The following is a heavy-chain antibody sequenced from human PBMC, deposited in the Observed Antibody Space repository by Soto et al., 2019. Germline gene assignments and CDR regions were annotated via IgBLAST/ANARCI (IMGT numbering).Heavy chain of an antibody. Sequence: EVQLVESGGGLVQPGRSLRLSCAASGFTFDDYAMHWVRQAPGKGLEWVSGISWNSGSIGYADSVKGRFTISRDNAKNSLYLQMNSLRAEDTALYYCAKGTFSGYSSSWYGGPMGYWGQGTLVTVSS. J-gene: IGHJ4*02. CDR1: GFTFDDYA. V-gene: IGHV3-9*01. CDR2: ISWNSGSI. D-gene: IGHD6-13*01. CDR3: AKGTFSGYSSSWYGGPMGY.